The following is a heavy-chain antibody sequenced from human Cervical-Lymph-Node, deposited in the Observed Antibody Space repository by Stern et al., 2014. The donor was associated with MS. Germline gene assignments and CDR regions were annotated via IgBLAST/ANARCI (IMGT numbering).Heavy chain of an antibody. CDR3: ANTLITLDRGVPFDY. Sequence: QVTLKESGPTLVKPTQTLTLTCTFSGFSLNSRGVGVGWIRQPPGKALEWLALIYWDDDKRYSPSLKSSLTITKDGSKTQVVLTMPNMDPVDTATYYCANTLITLDRGVPFDYWGQGTLVIVSS. J-gene: IGHJ4*02. CDR1: GFSLNSRGVG. D-gene: IGHD3-10*01. V-gene: IGHV2-5*02. CDR2: IYWDDDK.